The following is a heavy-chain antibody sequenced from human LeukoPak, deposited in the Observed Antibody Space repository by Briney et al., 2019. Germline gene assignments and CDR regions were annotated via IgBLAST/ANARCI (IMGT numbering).Heavy chain of an antibody. J-gene: IGHJ4*02. CDR2: ISGYGYNT. CDR1: GFTFTDFA. D-gene: IGHD3-22*01. CDR3: AKMGPGSSYYDSRDFDY. V-gene: IGHV3-23*01. Sequence: PGGSLRLSCVASGFTFTDFAMSWLRQAPGKGLEWVAAISGYGYNTHYADSLKGRFTISRDSSRNTLYLQMNSLRAEDTAIYYCAKMGPGSSYYDSRDFDYWGQGTLVTVSS.